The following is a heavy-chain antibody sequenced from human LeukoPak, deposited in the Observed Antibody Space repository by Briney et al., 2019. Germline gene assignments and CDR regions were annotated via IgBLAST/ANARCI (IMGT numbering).Heavy chain of an antibody. CDR3: ARALSYYHDEPRWFDP. CDR2: IYYSGST. J-gene: IGHJ5*02. Sequence: PSETLSLTCTVSGGSISSYYWSWIRQPPGKGLEWIGYIYYSGSTSYNPSLKSRVTISVDTSKNQFSLKLSSVTAADTAVYYCARALSYYHDEPRWFDPWGQGTLVTVSS. D-gene: IGHD3-22*01. V-gene: IGHV4-59*01. CDR1: GGSISSYY.